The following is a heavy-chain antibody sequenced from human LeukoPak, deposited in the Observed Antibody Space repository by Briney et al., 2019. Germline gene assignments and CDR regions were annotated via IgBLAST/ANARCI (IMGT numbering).Heavy chain of an antibody. D-gene: IGHD2-2*01. CDR1: GFIFSNYW. V-gene: IGHV3-7*04. CDR2: IKRDGSEK. Sequence: GGSLRLSCAASGFIFSNYWMTWVRQAPGKGLEWVANIKRDGSEKNYVDSVRGRFTISRDNAKNTLYLQMNSLRAEDTAVYYCARDGGDCGSTACHDRLDYGGQGTLVTVSS. CDR3: ARDGGDCGSTACHDRLDY. J-gene: IGHJ4*02.